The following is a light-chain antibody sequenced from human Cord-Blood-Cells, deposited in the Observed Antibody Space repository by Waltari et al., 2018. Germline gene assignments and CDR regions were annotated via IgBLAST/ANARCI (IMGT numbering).Light chain of an antibody. J-gene: IGLJ2*01. CDR1: SSNIGSNY. Sequence: QSVLTQPPSASGTPGQRVTISCSGSSSNIGSNYVYWYQQLPGTAPKLLIYRNNRRPSGVPGRFSGAKSGTSASLAISGLRSEDEADYYCAAWDDSLSGYVVFGGGTKLTVL. CDR2: RNN. V-gene: IGLV1-47*01. CDR3: AAWDDSLSGYVV.